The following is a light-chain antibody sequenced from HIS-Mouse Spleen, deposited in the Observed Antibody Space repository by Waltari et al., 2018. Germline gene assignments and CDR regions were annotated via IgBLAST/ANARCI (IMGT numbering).Light chain of an antibody. V-gene: IGLV4-69*01. CDR3: QTWGTGV. CDR2: LNSDGSH. J-gene: IGLJ2*01. Sequence: QLVLTQSPSASASLGASVKPTCTLSSGHSRYAIAWHQQQPEKGPRYLMKLNSDGSHSKGDGIPDRFPGSSAGAERYLTISSLQSEDEADYYCQTWGTGVFGGGTKLTVL. CDR1: SGHSRYA.